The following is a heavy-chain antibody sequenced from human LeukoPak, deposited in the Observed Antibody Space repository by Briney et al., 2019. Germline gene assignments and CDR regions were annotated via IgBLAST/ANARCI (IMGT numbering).Heavy chain of an antibody. CDR1: GGSISSGGYY. Sequence: PSETLSLTCTVSGGSISSGGYYWSWLRQHPGKGLEWIGYIYYSGSTYYNPSLKSRVTISVDTSKNQFSLKLSSVTAADTAVYYCARGVDTAMAPEKCFDYWGQGTLVTVSS. D-gene: IGHD5-18*01. V-gene: IGHV4-31*03. J-gene: IGHJ4*02. CDR2: IYYSGST. CDR3: ARGVDTAMAPEKCFDY.